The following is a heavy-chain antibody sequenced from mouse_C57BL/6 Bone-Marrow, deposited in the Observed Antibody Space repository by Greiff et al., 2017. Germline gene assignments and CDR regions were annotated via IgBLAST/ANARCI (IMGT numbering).Heavy chain of an antibody. V-gene: IGHV1-82*01. CDR2: IYPGDGDT. CDR3: ARGGFAY. Sequence: QVQLQQSGPELVKPGASVKISCKASGYAFSSSWMNWVKQRPGKGLEWIGRIYPGDGDTNYNGKFTGKATLTADKSSSPAYMQLSSPTAEDSAVYFCARGGFAYWGQGTLVTVSA. J-gene: IGHJ3*01. CDR1: GYAFSSSW.